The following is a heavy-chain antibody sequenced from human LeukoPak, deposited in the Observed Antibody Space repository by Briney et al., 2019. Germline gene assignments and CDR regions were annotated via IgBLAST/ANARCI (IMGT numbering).Heavy chain of an antibody. V-gene: IGHV3-20*01. Sequence: GGSLRLSCAASGFTFDDYGMSWVRQAPGKGLEWVSGINWNGGSTGYADSVKGRFTISRDNAKNSLYLQMNSLRAEDTALYHCARGGYYDSSGYYNYWGQGTLVTVSS. CDR1: GFTFDDYG. J-gene: IGHJ4*02. D-gene: IGHD3-22*01. CDR2: INWNGGST. CDR3: ARGGYYDSSGYYNY.